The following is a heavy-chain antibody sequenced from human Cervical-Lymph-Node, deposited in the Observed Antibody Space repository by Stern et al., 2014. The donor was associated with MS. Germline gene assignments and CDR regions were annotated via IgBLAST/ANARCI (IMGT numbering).Heavy chain of an antibody. J-gene: IGHJ5*02. Sequence: MQLVESGAEVKKPGSSVKVSCKASGGTFSSYAISWVRQAPGQGLEWMGGLIPIFGTANYAQKFQGSVTITADESTSTAYMELSSLRSEDTAVYYCARGAGYSGYDLGFDPWGQGTLVTVSS. CDR3: ARGAGYSGYDLGFDP. CDR1: GGTFSSYA. CDR2: LIPIFGTA. D-gene: IGHD5-12*01. V-gene: IGHV1-69*01.